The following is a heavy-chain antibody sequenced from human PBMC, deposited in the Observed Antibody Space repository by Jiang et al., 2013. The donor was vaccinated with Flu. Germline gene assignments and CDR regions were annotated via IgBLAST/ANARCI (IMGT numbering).Heavy chain of an antibody. CDR2: IKADNGNT. CDR3: ARGILRSPLDY. CDR1: GYTFINYA. V-gene: IGHV1-3*01. J-gene: IGHJ4*02. Sequence: SGAEVKKPGASVKVSCEASGYTFINYAIHWVRQAPGQRLEWMGWIKADNGNTEYSQKFQGRVTIARDTSASTAYMELNSLKSEDTAVYYCARGILRSPLDYWGQGTLVTVSS. D-gene: IGHD3-9*01.